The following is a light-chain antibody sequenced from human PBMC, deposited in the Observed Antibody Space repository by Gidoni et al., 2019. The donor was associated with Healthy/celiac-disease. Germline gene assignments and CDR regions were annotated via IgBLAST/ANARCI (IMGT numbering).Light chain of an antibody. J-gene: IGKJ2*04. V-gene: IGKV1-39*01. CDR1: QSISSY. CDR3: QQSYSTSCS. CDR2: AAS. Sequence: DIQMTQSPSSLSASVGDRVTLTCRASQSISSYLNWYQQKPGKAPKLLIYAASSLQSGVPSRFSGSGSGTDFTLTISSLQPEDFATYYCQQSYSTSCSFGQGTKLEIK.